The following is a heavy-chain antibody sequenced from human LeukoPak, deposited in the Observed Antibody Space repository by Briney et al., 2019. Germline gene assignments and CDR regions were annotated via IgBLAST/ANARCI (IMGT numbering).Heavy chain of an antibody. CDR2: ISWDGGST. CDR3: AKEGSEGYYFDY. Sequence: TGGSLRLSCAASGFTFDDYTMHWVRQAPGKGLEWVSLISWDGGSTYYADSVKGRFTISRDNSKNSLYLQMNSLRTEDTALYYCAKEGSEGYYFDYWGQRTLVTVSS. CDR1: GFTFDDYT. J-gene: IGHJ4*02. V-gene: IGHV3-43*01.